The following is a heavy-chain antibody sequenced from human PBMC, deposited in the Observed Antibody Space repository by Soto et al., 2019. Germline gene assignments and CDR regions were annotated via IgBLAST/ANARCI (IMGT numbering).Heavy chain of an antibody. Sequence: RRLSCAASGFTFSSYGMHWVRQAPGKGLEWVPVIWYDGSNKYYADSVKGRFTISRDNSKNTLYLQMNSLRAEDTAVYYCARDPRDLDYYYGMDVWGQGTTVTVSS. V-gene: IGHV3-33*01. CDR1: GFTFSSYG. CDR2: IWYDGSNK. J-gene: IGHJ6*02. CDR3: ARDPRDLDYYYGMDV.